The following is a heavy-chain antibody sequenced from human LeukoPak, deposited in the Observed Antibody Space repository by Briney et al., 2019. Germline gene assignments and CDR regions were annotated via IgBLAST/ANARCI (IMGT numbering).Heavy chain of an antibody. V-gene: IGHV3-23*01. CDR2: ISGRSSST. Sequence: GGTLKLSCAASGFTFSSYGMNRVRQAPGKGLEWVSGISGRSSSTYYADSVKGRFTISRDNSKNTLYLQMNSLRAEDTAVYYCAKCSGAWVAVAEWFDPWGQGTLVTVSS. CDR3: AKCSGAWVAVAEWFDP. J-gene: IGHJ5*02. D-gene: IGHD6-19*01. CDR1: GFTFSSYG.